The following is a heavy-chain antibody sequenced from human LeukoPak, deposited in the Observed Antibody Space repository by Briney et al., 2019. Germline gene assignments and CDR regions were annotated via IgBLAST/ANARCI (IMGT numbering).Heavy chain of an antibody. D-gene: IGHD6-13*01. CDR3: ARGVAQQLVTYYYYYYYMDV. Sequence: PSETLSLTCAVYGGSFSGYYWSWIRQPPGKGLEWIGEINHSGSTNYNPSLKSRVTISVDTSKNQFSLKLGSVTAADTAVYYCARGVAQQLVTYYYYYYYMDVWGKGTTDTVSS. CDR2: INHSGST. V-gene: IGHV4-34*01. J-gene: IGHJ6*03. CDR1: GGSFSGYY.